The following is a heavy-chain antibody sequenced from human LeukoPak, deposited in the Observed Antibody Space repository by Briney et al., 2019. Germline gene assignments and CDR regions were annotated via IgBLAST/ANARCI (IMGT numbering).Heavy chain of an antibody. V-gene: IGHV3-23*01. CDR3: AKGIRFLEWFDYYYMDV. CDR1: GFTVSSNY. CDR2: ISGSGGST. Sequence: PGGSLRLSCAASGFTVSSNYMSWVRQAPGKGLEWVSAISGSGGSTYYADSVKGRFTISRDNSKNTLYLQMNSLRAEDTAVYYCAKGIRFLEWFDYYYMDVWGKGTTVTVSS. D-gene: IGHD3-3*01. J-gene: IGHJ6*03.